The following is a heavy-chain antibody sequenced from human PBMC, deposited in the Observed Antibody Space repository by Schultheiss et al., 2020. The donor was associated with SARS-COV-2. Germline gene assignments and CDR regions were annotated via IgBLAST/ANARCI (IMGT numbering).Heavy chain of an antibody. CDR1: GFTFSSYS. D-gene: IGHD3-22*01. Sequence: GGSLRLSCAASGFTFSSYSMNWVRQAPGKGLEWVSSISSSSSYIYYADSVKGRFTISRDNSKNTLYLQMNSLRAEDTAVYYCAKGTYYYDSSGYYGPPGWFDPWGQGTLVTV. CDR3: AKGTYYYDSSGYYGPPGWFDP. CDR2: ISSSSSYI. V-gene: IGHV3-21*01. J-gene: IGHJ5*02.